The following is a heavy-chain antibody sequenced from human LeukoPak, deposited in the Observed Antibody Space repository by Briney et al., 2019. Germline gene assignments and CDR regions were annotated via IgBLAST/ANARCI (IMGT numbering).Heavy chain of an antibody. Sequence: GGSLRLSCAAFGFTFSSYAMHWVRQAPGKGLEWVAVISYDGSNKYYADSVKGRFTISRDNSKNTLYLQMNSLRAEDTAVYYCASTSSLSTNYGMDVWGQGTTVTVSS. J-gene: IGHJ6*02. CDR1: GFTFSSYA. V-gene: IGHV3-30-3*01. D-gene: IGHD2-2*01. CDR3: ASTSSLSTNYGMDV. CDR2: ISYDGSNK.